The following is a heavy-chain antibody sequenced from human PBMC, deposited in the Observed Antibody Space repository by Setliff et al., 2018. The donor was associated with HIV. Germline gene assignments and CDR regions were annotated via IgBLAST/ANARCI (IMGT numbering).Heavy chain of an antibody. Sequence: ASVKVSCKASGGTFSSYAISWVRQAPGQGLEWMGGIIPIFGTANYAQKFQGRVTITADESTSTAYMELSSLRSEDTAVYYGARRGGGGTTSLVGLDYWGQGTLVTVSS. D-gene: IGHD1-26*01. CDR1: GGTFSSYA. V-gene: IGHV1-69*13. CDR3: ARRGGGGTTSLVGLDY. J-gene: IGHJ4*02. CDR2: IIPIFGTA.